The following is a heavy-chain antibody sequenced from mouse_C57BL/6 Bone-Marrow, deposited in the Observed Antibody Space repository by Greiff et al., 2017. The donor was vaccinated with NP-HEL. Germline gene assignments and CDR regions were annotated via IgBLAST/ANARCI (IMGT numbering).Heavy chain of an antibody. CDR1: GYTFTSYW. D-gene: IGHD3-3*01. V-gene: IGHV1-69*01. CDR3: ARRGYRAYDYWYFDV. J-gene: IGHJ1*03. CDR2: IDPSDSYT. Sequence: QVQLQQPGAELVMPGASVKLSCKASGYTFTSYWMHWVKQRPGQGLEWIGEIDPSDSYTNYNQKFKGKSTWTVDKSSSTAYMQLSSLTSEDSAVYYCARRGYRAYDYWYFDVWGTGTTVTVSS.